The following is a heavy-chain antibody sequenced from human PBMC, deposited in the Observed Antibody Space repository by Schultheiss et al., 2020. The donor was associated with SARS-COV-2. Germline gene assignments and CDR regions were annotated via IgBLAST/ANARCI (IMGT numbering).Heavy chain of an antibody. J-gene: IGHJ4*02. CDR2: IYHSGSN. D-gene: IGHD3-10*01. Sequence: SQTLSLTCTVSGGSLSSDFWSWIRQPPGKGLEWVGEIYHSGSNKYNPSLKSLVTISVDTSKNQFSLKLSSVTAADTAVYYGALAPGHYGSGSYGYWGQGTLVTVSS. CDR1: GGSLSSDF. V-gene: IGHV4-59*04. CDR3: ALAPGHYGSGSYGY.